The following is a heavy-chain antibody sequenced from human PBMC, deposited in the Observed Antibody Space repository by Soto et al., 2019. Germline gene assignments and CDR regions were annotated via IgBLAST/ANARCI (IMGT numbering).Heavy chain of an antibody. V-gene: IGHV1-46*01. D-gene: IGHD6-13*01. CDR2: INHLPTSRST. J-gene: IGHJ4*02. Sequence: QVQLVQSGAEVKKPGASVKVSCKASGYIFTNYYIHWVRQAPGQGLEWMAIINHLPTSRSTNYAQKFQGRVTVTRDTSTSTVYLELSSLRSDDTAVYYCARDLAAAAYWGPGTLVTGSS. CDR3: ARDLAAAAY. CDR1: GYIFTNYY.